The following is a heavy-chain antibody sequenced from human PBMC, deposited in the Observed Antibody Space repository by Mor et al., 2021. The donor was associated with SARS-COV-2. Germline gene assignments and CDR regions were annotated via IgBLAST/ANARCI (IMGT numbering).Heavy chain of an antibody. J-gene: IGHJ4*02. D-gene: IGHD2-21*02. CDR2: WDDEK. CDR3: AHKPGDFEYYFDY. V-gene: IGHV2-5*02. Sequence: WDDEKRYSPSLKSRISITKDSSKNQVVLTMTNMDPVDTATYYCAHKPGDFEYYFDYWGQGTLVTVSS.